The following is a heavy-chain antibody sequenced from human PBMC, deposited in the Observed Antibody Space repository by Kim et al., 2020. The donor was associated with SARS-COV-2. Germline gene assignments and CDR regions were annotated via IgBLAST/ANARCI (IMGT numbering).Heavy chain of an antibody. CDR3: ARSIAARPWGAGYFDY. CDR2: IYYSGST. V-gene: IGHV4-59*01. CDR1: GGSISSYY. Sequence: SETLSLTCTVSGGSISSYYWSWIRQPPGKGLEWIGYIYYSGSTNYNPSLKSRVTISVDTSKNQFSLKLSSVTAADTAVYYCARSIAARPWGAGYFDYWGQGTLVTVSS. J-gene: IGHJ4*02. D-gene: IGHD6-6*01.